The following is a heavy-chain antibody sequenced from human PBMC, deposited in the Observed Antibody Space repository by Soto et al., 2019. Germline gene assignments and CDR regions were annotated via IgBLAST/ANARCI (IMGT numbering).Heavy chain of an antibody. CDR1: GFSFSDYS. J-gene: IGHJ6*03. CDR3: TRDGACCSGSGCRDYYDYMDV. V-gene: IGHV3-21*06. D-gene: IGHD2-15*01. Sequence: EVQLVESGGGLVKPGGSLRLSCAASGFSFSDYSMNWVRQAPGKGLEWVSSISGSSSYIYYTDSLKGRFTVSRDNANNSLDEQMNSRRGEDTAVYYCTRDGACCSGSGCRDYYDYMDVWGKGTTVTVSS. CDR2: ISGSSSYI.